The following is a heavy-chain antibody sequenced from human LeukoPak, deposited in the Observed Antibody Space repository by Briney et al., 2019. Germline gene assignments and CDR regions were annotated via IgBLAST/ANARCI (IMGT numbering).Heavy chain of an antibody. V-gene: IGHV3-23*01. CDR2: VSGSGHST. J-gene: IGHJ4*02. Sequence: QPGGSLRLSCAASGFTFSTYAMSYVRQAPGKGLECVSGVSGSGHSTFYADSVKGRFTLSRDNSKNTLFLQMNSLRAEDTAVYYCAKSPSPYYGGNSVVYWGQGTLVTVSS. D-gene: IGHD4-23*01. CDR1: GFTFSTYA. CDR3: AKSPSPYYGGNSVVY.